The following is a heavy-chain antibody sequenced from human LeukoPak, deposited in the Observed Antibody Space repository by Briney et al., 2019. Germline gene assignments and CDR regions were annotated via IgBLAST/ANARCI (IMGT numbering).Heavy chain of an antibody. CDR3: ARDGSIAAGLDY. D-gene: IGHD6-6*01. J-gene: IGHJ4*02. CDR2: IIPIFGTA. CDR1: GGTFSSYA. V-gene: IGHV1-69*06. Sequence: SVKVFCKASGGTFSSYAISWVRQAPGQGLEWMGGIIPIFGTANYAQKFQGRVTITADKSTSTAYMELSSLRSEDTAVYYCARDGSIAAGLDYWGQGTLVTVSS.